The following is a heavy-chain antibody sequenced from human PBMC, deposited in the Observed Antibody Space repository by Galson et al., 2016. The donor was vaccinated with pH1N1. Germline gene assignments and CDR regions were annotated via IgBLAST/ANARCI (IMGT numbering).Heavy chain of an antibody. CDR2: IDWDDDK. J-gene: IGHJ5*02. V-gene: IGHV2-70*01. CDR1: GFSLSTSGMC. CDR3: ARMYYGDYVNYFDP. Sequence: PALVKPTQTLTLTCTFSGFSLSTSGMCVSWIRQPPGRALEWLALIDWDDDKYYSTSLKTRLTISKDTSKNQVVLTMTNMDPVDTATYYCARMYYGDYVNYFDPWGQGTLVTVS. D-gene: IGHD4-17*01.